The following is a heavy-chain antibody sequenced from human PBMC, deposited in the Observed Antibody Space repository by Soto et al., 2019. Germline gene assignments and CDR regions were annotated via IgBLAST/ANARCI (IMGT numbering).Heavy chain of an antibody. CDR3: ARGGGYYHDY. CDR1: GFTFSSYA. Sequence: GGSLRLSCAASGFTFSSYAMHWVRQAPGKGLEYVSAISSNGGSTYYANSVKGRFTISRDNSKNTLYLQMGSLRAEDMAVYYCARGGGYYHDYWGQGTLVTVPS. D-gene: IGHD3-22*01. CDR2: ISSNGGST. J-gene: IGHJ4*02. V-gene: IGHV3-64*01.